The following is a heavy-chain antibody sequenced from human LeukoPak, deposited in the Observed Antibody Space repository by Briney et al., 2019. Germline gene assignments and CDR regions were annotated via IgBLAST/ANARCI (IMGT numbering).Heavy chain of an antibody. Sequence: PGGSLRLSCAASGFTFSSYAMSWVRQAPGKGLEWVSAISGSGGSTYYADSVKGRFTISRDNAKNSLYLQMNSLRAEDTALYYCAKDIEQGAGPFDYGGQGTLVTVSS. J-gene: IGHJ4*02. D-gene: IGHD6-19*01. CDR1: GFTFSSYA. CDR3: AKDIEQGAGPFDY. CDR2: ISGSGGST. V-gene: IGHV3-23*01.